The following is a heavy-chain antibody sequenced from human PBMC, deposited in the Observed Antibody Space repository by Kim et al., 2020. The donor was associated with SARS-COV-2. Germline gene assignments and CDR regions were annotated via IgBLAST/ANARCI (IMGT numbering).Heavy chain of an antibody. D-gene: IGHD1-26*01. CDR2: ISSSSSHT. J-gene: IGHJ6*02. V-gene: IGHV3-11*05. CDR3: ARAHERGSGRFYYYYYGMDV. Sequence: GGSLRLSCAASGFTFSDYYMSWIRQAPGKGLEWVSYISSSSSHTNYADSVKGRFTISRDNAKNSLYLQMNSLRAEDTAVYYCARAHERGSGRFYYYYYGMDVWGQGTTVTVSS. CDR1: GFTFSDYY.